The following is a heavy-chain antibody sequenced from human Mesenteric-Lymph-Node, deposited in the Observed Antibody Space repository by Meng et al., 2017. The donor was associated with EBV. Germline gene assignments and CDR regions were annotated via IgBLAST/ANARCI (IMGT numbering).Heavy chain of an antibody. V-gene: IGHV4-34*01. CDR2: INHSGST. Sequence: QGRLQQWGAGLLKPSETLSLTCAVYGGSFSGYYWSWIRQPPGKGLEWIGEINHSGSTNYNPSLKSRVTISVDTSNQFSLKLSSVTAADTAVYYCARRLHYYGSLGSWGQGTLVTVSS. D-gene: IGHD3-10*01. CDR3: ARRLHYYGSLGS. J-gene: IGHJ4*02. CDR1: GGSFSGYY.